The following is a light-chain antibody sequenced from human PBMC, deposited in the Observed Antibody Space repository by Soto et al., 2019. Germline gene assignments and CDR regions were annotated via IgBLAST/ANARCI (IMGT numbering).Light chain of an antibody. CDR2: GAS. V-gene: IGKV3-20*01. Sequence: DIVLTQSPGTLSLSPGERATLSCRASQTVSSSYLAWYQQKPGQAPRLLIYGASTRAAGIPDRFSGSGSGTDFTLTISRLEPEDFAVYDCQQYGGSPLTFGQGTKVEIK. J-gene: IGKJ1*01. CDR3: QQYGGSPLT. CDR1: QTVSSSY.